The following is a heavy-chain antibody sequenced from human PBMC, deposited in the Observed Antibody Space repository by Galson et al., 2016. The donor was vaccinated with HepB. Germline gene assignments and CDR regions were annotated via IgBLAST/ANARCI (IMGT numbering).Heavy chain of an antibody. CDR3: AKTYFRTRSSGYYAH. D-gene: IGHD3-22*01. V-gene: IGHV3-9*01. Sequence: SLRLSCAASGFTFDDYAMHRVGQAPAKGLEWVSGIRWNSGSIGYADSVKGRFTISRDNAKNYLYLQMNSLRAEDTALYYCAKTYFRTRSSGYYAHWGQGTLVTVSS. CDR1: GFTFDDYA. J-gene: IGHJ4*02. CDR2: IRWNSGSI.